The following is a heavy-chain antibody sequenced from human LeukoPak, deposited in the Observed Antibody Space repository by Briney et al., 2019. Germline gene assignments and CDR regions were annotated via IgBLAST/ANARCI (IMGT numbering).Heavy chain of an antibody. CDR3: AKGQIVGATCFDY. D-gene: IGHD1-26*01. V-gene: IGHV3-7*03. CDR2: IKQDGSEK. J-gene: IGHJ4*02. Sequence: GGSLRLSCAASGFTFSDYWMSWVRQAPGKGLEWVANIKQDGSEKNYVDSVKGRFTISRDNSKNTLYLQMNSLRAEDTAVYYCAKGQIVGATCFDYWGQGTLVTVSS. CDR1: GFTFSDYW.